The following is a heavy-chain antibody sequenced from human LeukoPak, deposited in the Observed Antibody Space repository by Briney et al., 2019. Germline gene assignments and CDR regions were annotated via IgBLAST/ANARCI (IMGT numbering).Heavy chain of an antibody. CDR3: ARDSPSVDTAMVWYYYYYYMDV. J-gene: IGHJ6*03. D-gene: IGHD5-18*01. V-gene: IGHV3-48*03. Sequence: PGGSLRLSCAASGFTFSSYEMNWVRQAPGKGLEWVSYISSSGSTIYYADSVKGRFTISRDNAKNSLYLQMNSLRAEDTAVYYCARDSPSVDTAMVWYYYYYYMDVWGKGTTVTVSS. CDR1: GFTFSSYE. CDR2: ISSSGSTI.